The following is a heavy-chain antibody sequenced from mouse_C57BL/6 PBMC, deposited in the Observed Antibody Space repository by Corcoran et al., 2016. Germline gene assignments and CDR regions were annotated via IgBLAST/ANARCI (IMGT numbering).Heavy chain of an antibody. V-gene: IGHV9-3*01. Sequence: QIQLVQSGPELKKPGETVKISCKASGYTFTTYGMSWVKQAPGKGLKWMGWINTYSGVPTYADDFKGRFAFSLETSASTAYLQINNLKNEDTATYFCARKDYGNYGFAYWGQGTLVTVSA. CDR1: GYTFTTYG. J-gene: IGHJ3*01. CDR3: ARKDYGNYGFAY. CDR2: INTYSGVP. D-gene: IGHD2-1*01.